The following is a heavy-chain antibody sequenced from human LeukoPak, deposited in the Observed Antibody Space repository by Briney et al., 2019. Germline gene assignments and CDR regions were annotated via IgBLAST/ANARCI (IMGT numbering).Heavy chain of an antibody. CDR3: ARDPSSSSSVGGYLDY. CDR2: IRYDGTYK. V-gene: IGHV3-30*02. J-gene: IGHJ4*02. D-gene: IGHD6-6*01. Sequence: PGGSLRLSCAASGFTFSSYDMNWVRQAPGKGLEWVAFIRYDGTYKYYADSVKGRFTISRDNSKKMVYLQMNSLRAEDTAVYYCARDPSSSSSVGGYLDYWGQGTLVAVSS. CDR1: GFTFSSYD.